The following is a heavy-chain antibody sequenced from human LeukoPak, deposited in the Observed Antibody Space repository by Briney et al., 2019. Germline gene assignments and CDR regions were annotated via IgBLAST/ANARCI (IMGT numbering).Heavy chain of an antibody. CDR3: ARHVRFDGVDY. V-gene: IGHV3-7*01. Sequence: PGGSLRLSWAASGRIFNCCLIRWGRQAPGKGLEWAANIKQDGSEKYYVDSVKGRFTISRDHAKNLLLLEMSSLRDELLGDNYCARHVRFDGVDYWGQGTLVTVSS. CDR1: GRIFNCCL. CDR2: IKQDGSEK. D-gene: IGHD3-3*01. J-gene: IGHJ4*02.